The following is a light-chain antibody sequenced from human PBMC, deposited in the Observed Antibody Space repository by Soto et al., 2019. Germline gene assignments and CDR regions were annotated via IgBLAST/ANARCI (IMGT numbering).Light chain of an antibody. J-gene: IGKJ2*01. CDR3: MQALQTPYT. CDR2: LGS. Sequence: IVMTQSPISLPVNPGEPASISCRSSQSLLHSNGYNYLDWYLQKPGQSPQLLIYLGSNRASGVPDRFSGSGSGTDFTLKISRVEAEDVGVYYCMQALQTPYTFGQGTKLEIK. V-gene: IGKV2-28*01. CDR1: QSLLHSNGYNY.